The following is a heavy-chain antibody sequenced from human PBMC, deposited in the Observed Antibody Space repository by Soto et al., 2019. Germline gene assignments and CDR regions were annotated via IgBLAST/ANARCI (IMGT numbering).Heavy chain of an antibody. CDR3: ARGIVVVTAIPYNWFDP. J-gene: IGHJ5*02. V-gene: IGHV4-34*01. D-gene: IGHD2-21*02. CDR1: GGSFSGYY. Sequence: QVQLQQWGAGLLKPSETLSLTCAVYGGSFSGYYWSWIRQPPGKGLEWIGEINHSGSTNYNPSLKSRVTISVDTSKNQFSLTLSSVTAADTAVYYCARGIVVVTAIPYNWFDPWGQGTLVTVSS. CDR2: INHSGST.